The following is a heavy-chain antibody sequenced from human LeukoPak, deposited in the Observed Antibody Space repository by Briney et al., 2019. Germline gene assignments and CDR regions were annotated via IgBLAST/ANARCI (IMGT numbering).Heavy chain of an antibody. Sequence: SETLSLTCTVSGYSISSEDYWGWIRQTPGKGLEWIGSFYHRGSYYNPSLKSRITLLLDTSKNQFSLKLSSVTAADTAVYYCARKYSYGLPFHYWGQGTLVTVSS. J-gene: IGHJ4*02. V-gene: IGHV4-38-2*02. CDR2: FYHRGS. D-gene: IGHD5-18*01. CDR3: ARKYSYGLPFHY. CDR1: GYSISSEDY.